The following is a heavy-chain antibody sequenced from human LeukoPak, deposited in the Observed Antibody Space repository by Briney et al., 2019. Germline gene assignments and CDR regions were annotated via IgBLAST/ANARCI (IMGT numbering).Heavy chain of an antibody. CDR2: ISAYNGKK. D-gene: IGHD1-1*01. CDR3: ARDRETGTSEYYYMDV. Sequence: ASVKVSCKASGYTLTSYGISWVRQAPGQGRGWMGWISAYNGKKNYAPKFQGRITNTRDMYTSPVYMELSSLRSEDTAVYYCARDRETGTSEYYYMDVWGKGTTVSVSS. J-gene: IGHJ6*03. V-gene: IGHV1-18*01. CDR1: GYTLTSYG.